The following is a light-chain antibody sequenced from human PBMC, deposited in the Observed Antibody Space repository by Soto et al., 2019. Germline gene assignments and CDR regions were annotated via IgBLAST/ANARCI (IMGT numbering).Light chain of an antibody. J-gene: IGLJ2*01. CDR2: END. CDR3: AAWDNSLSAGA. CDR1: RANIGNNY. V-gene: IGLV1-51*02. Sequence: QSVLTQPPSVSAAPGQKGTISCSGSRANIGNNYVSWYQQFPGTAPKLLIYENDKRPSGIPDRFSASKSGTSATLGITGLQTGDEAEYYCAAWDNSLSAGAFGGGTKVTVL.